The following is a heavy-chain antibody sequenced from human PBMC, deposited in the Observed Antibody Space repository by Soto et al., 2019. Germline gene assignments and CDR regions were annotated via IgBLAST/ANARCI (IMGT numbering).Heavy chain of an antibody. D-gene: IGHD6-6*01. V-gene: IGHV3-30*18. CDR3: AKEMYPRTVLDSSSPWGDY. J-gene: IGHJ4*02. Sequence: PVGSLRLSCEVSGFTFSDYGMHWVRQAPGKGLEWVAVMSYDGSHEYYADSVKGRFTISRDLSGNTLFLQMNSLRLEDTAVYFCAKEMYPRTVLDSSSPWGDYWGQGTLVTVSS. CDR2: MSYDGSHE. CDR1: GFTFSDYG.